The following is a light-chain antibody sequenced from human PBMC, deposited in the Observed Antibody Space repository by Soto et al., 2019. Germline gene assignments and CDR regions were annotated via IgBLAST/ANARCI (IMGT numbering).Light chain of an antibody. CDR2: SAY. J-gene: IGKJ4*01. CDR3: QQTNTFLHLT. V-gene: IGKV1-12*01. Sequence: DIQMTQSPSSVSASVGDRVTITCRASHGISNWLAWYQQQPGKAPKLLISSAYTLQSGVPSRFSGGGSGTHFTLIISSLQPEDFATYYCQQTNTFLHLTFGGGTQVAIK. CDR1: HGISNW.